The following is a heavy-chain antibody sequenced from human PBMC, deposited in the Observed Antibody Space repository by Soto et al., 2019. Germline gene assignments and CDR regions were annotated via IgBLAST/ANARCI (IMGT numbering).Heavy chain of an antibody. V-gene: IGHV3-23*01. CDR3: AKTFSQYINTPFFDY. CDR1: GFTFSSFA. Sequence: EVRLLESGGALVQPGGSLRLSCAASGFTFSSFAMSWVRQAPGKGLEWVSTISSGGDNSYYADSVKGRFTISRDNSKNTLYLQMNSLSAEDTAVYYGAKTFSQYINTPFFDYWGQGTLVTVSS. J-gene: IGHJ4*02. CDR2: ISSGGDNS. D-gene: IGHD5-12*01.